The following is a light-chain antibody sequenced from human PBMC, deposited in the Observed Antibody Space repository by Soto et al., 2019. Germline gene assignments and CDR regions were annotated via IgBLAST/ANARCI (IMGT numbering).Light chain of an antibody. V-gene: IGLV2-14*01. CDR2: EVS. J-gene: IGLJ3*02. CDR3: SSYTSSAPWV. CDR1: SSDVGGYRY. Sequence: QSALTQPASVSGSPGQSITISCTGTSSDVGGYRYVSWYQQHPGKAPKVIIYEVSNRPSGVSSRFSGSKSGNTASLTISGLQAEDEADYYCSSYTSSAPWVFGGGTQLTVL.